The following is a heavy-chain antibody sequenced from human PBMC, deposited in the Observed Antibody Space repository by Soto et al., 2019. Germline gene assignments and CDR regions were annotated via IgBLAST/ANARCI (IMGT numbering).Heavy chain of an antibody. CDR3: AISRGDCGDYVWDHIDY. Sequence: SETLSLTCAVYGGSFSGYYWSWIRQPPGKGLEWIGEINHSGSTNYNPSLKSRVTISVDTSKNQFSLKLSSVTAADTAVYYCAISRGDCGDYVWDHIDYWGQGTLVT. D-gene: IGHD4-17*01. CDR1: GGSFSGYY. CDR2: INHSGST. J-gene: IGHJ4*02. V-gene: IGHV4-34*01.